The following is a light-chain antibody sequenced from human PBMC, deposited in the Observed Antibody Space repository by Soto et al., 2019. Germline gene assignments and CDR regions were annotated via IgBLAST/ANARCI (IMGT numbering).Light chain of an antibody. Sequence: DIQMTQYPSSLSASVGDRVTITCRASQSINTYLNWNQQKPGQAPKLLVFAATSLQGGVPSRIRGSGSGTDFSLTFSSRQPEDFANYYCQQTFIAPFTFGPGTSVDIK. J-gene: IGKJ3*01. CDR3: QQTFIAPFT. V-gene: IGKV1-39*01. CDR2: AAT. CDR1: QSINTY.